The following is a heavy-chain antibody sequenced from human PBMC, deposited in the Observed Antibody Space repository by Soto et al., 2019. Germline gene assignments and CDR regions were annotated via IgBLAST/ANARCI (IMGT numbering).Heavy chain of an antibody. J-gene: IGHJ6*02. CDR2: ISYDGSNK. Sequence: GGSLRLSCAASGFTFSSYAMHWVRQAPGKGLEWAAVISYDGSNKYYADSVKGRFTISRDNSKNTLYLQMNSLRAEDTAVYYCARDRITRVSSDVPGMDVWGQGTTVTVSS. D-gene: IGHD3-16*01. CDR3: ARDRITRVSSDVPGMDV. V-gene: IGHV3-30-3*01. CDR1: GFTFSSYA.